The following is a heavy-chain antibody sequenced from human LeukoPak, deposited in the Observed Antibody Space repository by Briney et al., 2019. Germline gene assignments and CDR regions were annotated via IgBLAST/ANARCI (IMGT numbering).Heavy chain of an antibody. Sequence: PSETLSLTCAVSGGSFSGYYWTWIRQPPGKGLEWIGEISHNAGPYYNPSLKSRVTISVDTSKNQFSLKLSSVTAADTAVYYCARLRIAVADSFDYWGQGTLVTVSS. CDR3: ARLRIAVADSFDY. V-gene: IGHV4-34*01. D-gene: IGHD6-19*01. CDR1: GGSFSGYY. CDR2: ISHNAGP. J-gene: IGHJ4*02.